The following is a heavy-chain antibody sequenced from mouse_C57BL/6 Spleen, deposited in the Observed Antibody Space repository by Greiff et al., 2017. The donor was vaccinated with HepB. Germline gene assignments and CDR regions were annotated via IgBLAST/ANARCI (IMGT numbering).Heavy chain of an antibody. CDR2: IYPGNSDT. D-gene: IGHD1-1*01. Sequence: VQLQQSGTVLARPGASVKMSCKTSGYTFTSYWMHWVKQRPGQGLEWIGAIYPGNSDTSYNQKFKGKAKLTAVTSASTAYMELSSLTNEDSAVYYCTRVGTTVVAKETWFAYWGQGTLVTVSA. J-gene: IGHJ3*01. CDR3: TRVGTTVVAKETWFAY. CDR1: GYTFTSYW. V-gene: IGHV1-5*01.